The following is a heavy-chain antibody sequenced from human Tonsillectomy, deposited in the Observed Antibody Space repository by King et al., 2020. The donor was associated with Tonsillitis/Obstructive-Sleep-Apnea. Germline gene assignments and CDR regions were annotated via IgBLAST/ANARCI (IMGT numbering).Heavy chain of an antibody. CDR3: TRGPVKGGDPSKYYFFDY. CDR1: GFTFGDYA. CDR2: IRSKAYGGTT. J-gene: IGHJ4*02. D-gene: IGHD2-21*02. Sequence: VQLVESGGGLVQSGRSLRLSCTASGFTFGDYAMSWVRQAPGEGLEWVGFIRSKAYGGTTEYAASVKGTFTISRDDSKSIAYLQMNSLKTEDTAVYYCTRGPVKGGDPSKYYFFDYWGQGALVTVSS. V-gene: IGHV3-49*04.